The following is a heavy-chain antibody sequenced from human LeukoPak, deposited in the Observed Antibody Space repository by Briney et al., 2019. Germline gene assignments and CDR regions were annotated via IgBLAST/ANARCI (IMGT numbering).Heavy chain of an antibody. D-gene: IGHD6-13*01. V-gene: IGHV4-39*01. Sequence: SETLSLTCTVSGGSISSSSYYWGWIRQPPGKGLEWIGSIYYSGSTYYNPSRKSRVTISVDTSKNQFSPKPSSVTAADPAVYYCARQDSSSWIRRWFDPWGQGTLVTVSS. CDR2: IYYSGST. J-gene: IGHJ5*02. CDR3: ARQDSSSWIRRWFDP. CDR1: GGSISSSSYY.